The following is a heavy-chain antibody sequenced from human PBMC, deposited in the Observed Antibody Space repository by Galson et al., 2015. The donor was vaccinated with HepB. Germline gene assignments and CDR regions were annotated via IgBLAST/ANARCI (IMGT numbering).Heavy chain of an antibody. J-gene: IGHJ4*02. V-gene: IGHV6-1*01. D-gene: IGHD1-1*01. Sequence: CAISGDSVSSNSAAWNWIRQSPSRGLKWLGRTYYRSKWYNDYAVSVKSRITINPDTSKNQFSLQLNSVTPEDAAVYYCASTTGPLREEYYFDYWGQGTLVTVSS. CDR3: ASTTGPLREEYYFDY. CDR1: GDSVSSNSAA. CDR2: TYYRSKWYN.